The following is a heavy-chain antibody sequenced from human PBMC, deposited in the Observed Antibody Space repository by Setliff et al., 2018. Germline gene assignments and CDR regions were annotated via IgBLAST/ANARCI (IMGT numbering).Heavy chain of an antibody. V-gene: IGHV1-69*05. J-gene: IGHJ6*03. CDR2: IIPIFGTA. Sequence: EASVKVSCKASGGTFSTFAINWVRQAPGQGLEWMGGIIPIFGTANFAQKFKGRVTITTDESTSTAYMQLSSLGSEDTAVYYCVREGVDSRSSTDYRYYMDVWGKGTTVTVSS. CDR1: GGTFSTFA. D-gene: IGHD3-22*01. CDR3: VREGVDSRSSTDYRYYMDV.